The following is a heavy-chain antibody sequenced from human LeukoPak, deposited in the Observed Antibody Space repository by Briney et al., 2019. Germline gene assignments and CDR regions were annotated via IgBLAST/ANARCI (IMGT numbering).Heavy chain of an antibody. D-gene: IGHD4/OR15-4a*01. CDR2: IKSKIDGGTA. CDR1: GFTFRNAW. Sequence: GGSLRLSCAASGFTFRNAWMSWVRQVPGKGLEWVGRIKSKIDGGTADYAAPVKGRFTISRDDSKNTVDLQMNSLKTEDTALYYCTSISASVLGESFDYWGQGTQVTVSS. V-gene: IGHV3-15*01. J-gene: IGHJ4*02. CDR3: TSISASVLGESFDY.